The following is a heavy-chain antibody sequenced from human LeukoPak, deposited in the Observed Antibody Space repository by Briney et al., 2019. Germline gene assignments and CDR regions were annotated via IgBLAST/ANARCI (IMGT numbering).Heavy chain of an antibody. CDR2: INWNGGST. Sequence: GGTLRLSCAVSVFTLDDYGMSWARQAPGKGLEWGSGINWNGGSTGYADSVKGGFTISRDNAKNTLYLQMNSLSAEDTALDFCARDDYGDYYFDCWGQGTLVTVSS. D-gene: IGHD4-17*01. V-gene: IGHV3-20*04. J-gene: IGHJ4*02. CDR1: VFTLDDYG. CDR3: ARDDYGDYYFDC.